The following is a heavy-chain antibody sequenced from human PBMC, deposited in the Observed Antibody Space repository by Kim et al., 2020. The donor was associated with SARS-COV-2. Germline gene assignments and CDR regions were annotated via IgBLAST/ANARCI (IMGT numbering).Heavy chain of an antibody. CDR2: ISAYNGNT. CDR1: GYTFTSYC. V-gene: IGHV1-18*01. D-gene: IGHD5-12*01. Sequence: ASVKVSCEASGYTFTSYCISWVRQAPGQGLEWMGWISAYNGNTNYAQKLQGRVTMTTDTSTSTAYMELRSLRSDDTAVYYCARRGYSGYDLGYWGQGTLVTVSS. J-gene: IGHJ4*02. CDR3: ARRGYSGYDLGY.